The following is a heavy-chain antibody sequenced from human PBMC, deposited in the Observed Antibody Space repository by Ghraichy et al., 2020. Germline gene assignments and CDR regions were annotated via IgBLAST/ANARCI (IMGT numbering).Heavy chain of an antibody. V-gene: IGHV4-39*01. Sequence: ETLSLTCTVSGGSLRSNDYYWAWVRQAPGKGLEWIGSISYSGTTFYNPSLRSRVTKSVDTSKSQFSLNLHSVTATDTAIYYCARRCTGSSCQRGAFDFWGQGTMVTVSS. CDR1: GGSLRSNDYY. CDR3: ARRCTGSSCQRGAFDF. CDR2: ISYSGTT. J-gene: IGHJ3*01. D-gene: IGHD2-15*01.